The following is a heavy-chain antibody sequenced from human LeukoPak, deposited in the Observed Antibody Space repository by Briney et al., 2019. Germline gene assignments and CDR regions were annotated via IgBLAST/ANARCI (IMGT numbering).Heavy chain of an antibody. D-gene: IGHD5-18*01. V-gene: IGHV3-48*03. CDR3: ARGHTAILYGMDV. Sequence: GGSLRLSCAASGFTFSSYEMNWVRQAPGKGLEWVSYISSSGSTIYYADSVKGRFTISRDNAMNSLYLQMNSLRAEDTAVYYCARGHTAILYGMDVWGKGTTVTVSS. J-gene: IGHJ6*04. CDR2: ISSSGSTI. CDR1: GFTFSSYE.